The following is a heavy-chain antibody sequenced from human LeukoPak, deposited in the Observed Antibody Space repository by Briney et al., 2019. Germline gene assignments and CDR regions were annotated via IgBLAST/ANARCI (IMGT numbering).Heavy chain of an antibody. CDR3: AKDGARDGYNYPDY. CDR1: GFTFTNYA. CDR2: ISGSGDFT. V-gene: IGHV3-23*01. D-gene: IGHD5-24*01. J-gene: IGHJ4*02. Sequence: GGSLRLSCAASGFTFTNYAMSWVRQAPGKGLEWVSDISGSGDFTYYADSVKGRFTISRDKSKNALYLQMNSLRAEDTAVYYCAKDGARDGYNYPDYWGQGTLVTVSS.